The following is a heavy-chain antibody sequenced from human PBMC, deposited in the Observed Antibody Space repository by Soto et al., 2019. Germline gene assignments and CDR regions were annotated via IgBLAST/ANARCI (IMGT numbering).Heavy chain of an antibody. Sequence: SVNVSGKASGFTFTSSAVQWVRQARGQRLEWIGWIVVGIGNTNYAQKFQERVTITRDMSTSTAYMELSSLRSEDTAVYYCAAEGYCSGGSCFEYDYGMDVWGHGTTVTVS. CDR2: IVVGIGNT. J-gene: IGHJ6*02. D-gene: IGHD2-15*01. CDR3: AAEGYCSGGSCFEYDYGMDV. V-gene: IGHV1-58*01. CDR1: GFTFTSSA.